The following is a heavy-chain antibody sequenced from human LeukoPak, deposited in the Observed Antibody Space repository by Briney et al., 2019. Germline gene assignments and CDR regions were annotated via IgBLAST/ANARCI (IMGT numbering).Heavy chain of an antibody. J-gene: IGHJ4*02. CDR2: IFSSTTYI. CDR3: ARDQYYAFDY. D-gene: IGHD3-3*01. Sequence: GGSLRLSCAASGFTFSSSTMNWVRQAPGKGLEWVASIFSSTTYIYYPDSVKGRFTISTDNARNSLYLQMNGLRAEDTAVYYCARDQYYAFDYWGQGTLVTVSS. CDR1: GFTFSSST. V-gene: IGHV3-21*01.